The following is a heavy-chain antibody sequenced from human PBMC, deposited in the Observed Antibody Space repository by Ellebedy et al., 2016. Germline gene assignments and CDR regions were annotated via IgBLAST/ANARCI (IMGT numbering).Heavy chain of an antibody. V-gene: IGHV3-21*05. J-gene: IGHJ4*02. CDR2: ISSSSSYT. CDR1: GFTFSSYG. Sequence: GESLKISCAASGFTFSSYGMHWVRQAPGKGLEWVSYISSSSSYTNYADSVKGRFTISRDNAKNSLYLQMSSLRAEDTAVYYCAKGRALDYWGQGTLVTVSS. D-gene: IGHD2-15*01. CDR3: AKGRALDY.